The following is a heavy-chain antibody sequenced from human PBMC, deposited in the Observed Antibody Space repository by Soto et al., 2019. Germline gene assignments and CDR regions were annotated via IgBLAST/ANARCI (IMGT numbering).Heavy chain of an antibody. Sequence: GGSLRLSCAASGFTFSTYWMDWVRQTPGKGLEWVANINQDGSEKNYVDSVKGRFTIYRDNAKNSLYLQMSSLTAEDSALYYCSRSLNSWGQGTLVTSPQ. CDR2: INQDGSEK. CDR1: GFTFSTYW. CDR3: SRSLNS. J-gene: IGHJ4*02. V-gene: IGHV3-7*01.